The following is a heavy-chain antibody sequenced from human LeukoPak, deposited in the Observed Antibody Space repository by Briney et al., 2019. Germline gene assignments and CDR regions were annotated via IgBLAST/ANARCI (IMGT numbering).Heavy chain of an antibody. CDR3: AGGGSKTTVTL. D-gene: IGHD4-17*01. CDR1: GGSISSYY. V-gene: IGHV4-59*01. J-gene: IGHJ4*02. CDR2: IYYSGST. Sequence: SETLSLTCTVSGGSISSYYWSWVRQPPGKGLEWIGYIYYSGSTNYNPSLKSRVTISVETSKNQFSLKLSSVTAADTAVYYCAGGGSKTTVTLWGQGTLVTVSS.